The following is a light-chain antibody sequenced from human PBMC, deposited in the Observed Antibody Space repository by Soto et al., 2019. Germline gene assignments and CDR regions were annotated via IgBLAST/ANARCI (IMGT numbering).Light chain of an antibody. J-gene: IGKJ1*01. CDR3: QEYSSYTWT. V-gene: IGKV1-5*01. Sequence: DIQMTQSPSTLSASVGDRVTITCRASQSISNWLAWYQQKAGKVHKLLIYDASTLASGVPSRFSGSGSGTEFPLTISSLQPDDFATFYCQEYSSYTWTFGHGTKVEIK. CDR1: QSISNW. CDR2: DAS.